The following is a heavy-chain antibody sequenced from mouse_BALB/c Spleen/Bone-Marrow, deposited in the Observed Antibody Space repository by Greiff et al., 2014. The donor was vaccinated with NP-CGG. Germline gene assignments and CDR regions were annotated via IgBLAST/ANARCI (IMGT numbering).Heavy chain of an antibody. CDR2: INPSNGGT. D-gene: IGHD1-2*01. CDR1: GYTFTSYY. V-gene: IGHV1S81*02. CDR3: TRPYYCYVGYAY. Sequence: LQESGAELVKPGASVKLSCKASGYTFTSYYMYWVKQRPGQGLEWIGEINPSNGGTNFNEKFKSKATLTVDKSSSTAYMQLSSLTFEDSAIYYCTRPYYCYVGYAYWGQGTQVTVSA. J-gene: IGHJ3*01.